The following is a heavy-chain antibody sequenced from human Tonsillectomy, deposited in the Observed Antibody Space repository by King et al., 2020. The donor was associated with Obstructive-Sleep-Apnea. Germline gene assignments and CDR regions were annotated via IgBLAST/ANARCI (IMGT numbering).Heavy chain of an antibody. Sequence: DVQLVESGAEVKKPGESLRISCKGSGYSFTSSWISWVRQMPGKGLEWMGRIDPSDSYTNYSPSFQGLVTISADKSISTAYLQWSSLKASDTAMYYCARHSGWYLNFQHWGQGTLVTVSS. CDR3: ARHSGWYLNFQH. V-gene: IGHV5-10-1*03. CDR2: IDPSDSYT. D-gene: IGHD6-13*01. J-gene: IGHJ1*01. CDR1: GYSFTSSW.